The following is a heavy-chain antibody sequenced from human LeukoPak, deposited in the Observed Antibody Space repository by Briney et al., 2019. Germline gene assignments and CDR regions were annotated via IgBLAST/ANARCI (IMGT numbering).Heavy chain of an antibody. CDR1: GFTFSSYS. CDR2: ISSSSSYI. D-gene: IGHD6-25*01. CDR3: ARTSARRTAYYMDV. J-gene: IGHJ6*03. Sequence: PGGSLRLSCAASGFTFSSYSMNWVRQAPGKGLEWVSSISSSSSYIYYADSVKGRFTISRDNAKNSLYLQTNSLRAEDTAVYYCARTSARRTAYYMDVWGKGTTVTVSS. V-gene: IGHV3-21*01.